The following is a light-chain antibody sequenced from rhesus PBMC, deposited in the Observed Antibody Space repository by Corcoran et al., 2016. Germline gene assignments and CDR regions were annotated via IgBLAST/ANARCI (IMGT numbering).Light chain of an antibody. Sequence: DIQMTQSPSSLSASVGDKVTITCHASQDMSSWLVWYQQKPGKAPKPLINYTPNLQSGVPTRVSGSGSGTDYTPTIISLQPDDFATYYCQQYDARPPFGQGTKVEIK. V-gene: IGKV1-19*01. CDR1: QDMSSW. CDR3: QQYDARPP. J-gene: IGKJ1*01. CDR2: YTP.